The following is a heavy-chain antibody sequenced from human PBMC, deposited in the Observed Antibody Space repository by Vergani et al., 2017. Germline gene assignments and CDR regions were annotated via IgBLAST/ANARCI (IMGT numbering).Heavy chain of an antibody. CDR1: GDSISSTDNY. Sequence: QVQLQESGPGLVKPSQTLSLTCAVSGDSISSTDNYWSWIRQPPGRGLEWVGYIYYSGSTYYNPSLKSRAAISVDTSKNQFSLSLKSVTAADTAVYYCVASPGYILGRFDPWGQGTLVMVSS. CDR2: IYYSGST. D-gene: IGHD5-12*01. CDR3: VASPGYILGRFDP. V-gene: IGHV4-30-4*08. J-gene: IGHJ5*02.